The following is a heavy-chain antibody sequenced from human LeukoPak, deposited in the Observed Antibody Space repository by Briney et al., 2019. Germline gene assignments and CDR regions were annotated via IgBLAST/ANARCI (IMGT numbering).Heavy chain of an antibody. D-gene: IGHD6-13*01. J-gene: IGHJ6*03. V-gene: IGHV4-59*11. CDR1: GESISSHY. CDR3: ARSSSSWSYYYYYYMDV. Sequence: SETLSLTCNVSGESISSHYWSWTRQSPGKGLEWIGYVTNSGTTKFNPSLKSRVTISRDTSKNQISLKLSSVTAADTAVYYCARSSSSWSYYYYYYMDVWGKGTTVTVSS. CDR2: VTNSGTT.